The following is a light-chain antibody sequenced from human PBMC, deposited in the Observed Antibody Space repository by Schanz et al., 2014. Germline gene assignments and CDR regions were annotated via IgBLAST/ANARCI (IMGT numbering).Light chain of an antibody. J-gene: IGKJ2*01. CDR1: QGIGND. V-gene: IGKV1-6*01. CDR2: SSS. Sequence: AIHMTQSPSSLSASVGDRVTITCRASQGIGNDLGWYQQKPGTAPKLLIYSSSSLQSGVPSRFSGSGSGTDFTLTISSLQPEDFANYYCLQDYIYPYTFGQGTKLEIK. CDR3: LQDYIYPYT.